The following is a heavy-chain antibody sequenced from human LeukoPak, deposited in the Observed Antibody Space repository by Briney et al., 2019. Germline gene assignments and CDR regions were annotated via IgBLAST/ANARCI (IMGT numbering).Heavy chain of an antibody. D-gene: IGHD3-9*01. CDR3: AKDGLYFDGSTHIYYFDS. V-gene: IGHV3-23*01. Sequence: GGSLRLSCAASGFSFGGYAMTWVRQAPGKGLEWVSSITYNGAATYYLDSVKARFTISRDKSRSTLSLQMDSLTAEDTALYYCAKDGLYFDGSTHIYYFDSWGQGTLVAVSS. CDR2: ITYNGAAT. CDR1: GFSFGGYA. J-gene: IGHJ4*02.